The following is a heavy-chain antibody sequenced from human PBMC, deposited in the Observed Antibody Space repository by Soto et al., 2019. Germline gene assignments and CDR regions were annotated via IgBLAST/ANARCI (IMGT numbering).Heavy chain of an antibody. Sequence: QVQLVQSGAEVKKPGASVKVSCKASGYTFTSYDINWVRQATGQGLEWMGWMNPNSGNTGFAQKFQCRVTMTSKTSITTAYMELSSPRSEDTAVYYCARGPQYILDHWGQGTLVTVSS. CDR2: MNPNSGNT. CDR1: GYTFTSYD. D-gene: IGHD5-12*01. J-gene: IGHJ4*02. V-gene: IGHV1-8*01. CDR3: ARGPQYILDH.